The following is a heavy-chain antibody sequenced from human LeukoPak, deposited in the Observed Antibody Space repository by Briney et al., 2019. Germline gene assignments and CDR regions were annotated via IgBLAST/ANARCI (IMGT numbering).Heavy chain of an antibody. CDR2: IKKDGSEK. V-gene: IGHV3-7*01. J-gene: IGHJ4*02. CDR3: ARHLSGVTGYTYGRGIDY. CDR1: GFTFSSYS. Sequence: GGSLRLSCAASGFTFSSYSMNWVRQAPGKGLEWVANIKKDGSEKYYVDSVKGRFTISRDNAKTSLYLQMNSLRAEDTAVYYCARHLSGVTGYTYGRGIDYWGQGTLVTVSS. D-gene: IGHD5-18*01.